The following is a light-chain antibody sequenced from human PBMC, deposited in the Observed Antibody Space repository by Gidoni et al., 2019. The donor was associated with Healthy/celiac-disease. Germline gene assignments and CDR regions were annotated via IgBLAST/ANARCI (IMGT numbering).Light chain of an antibody. CDR1: QSVSSSY. Sequence: EILLTQSPGTLSLSPGERATLSCRASQSVSSSYLAWYHQKPGQAPRLLIYGASSRASGIPDMFSGSGSGTDFTLTISRLEPEDFAVYYCQQYGSSAITFGQGTRLEIK. CDR3: QQYGSSAIT. V-gene: IGKV3-20*01. J-gene: IGKJ5*01. CDR2: GAS.